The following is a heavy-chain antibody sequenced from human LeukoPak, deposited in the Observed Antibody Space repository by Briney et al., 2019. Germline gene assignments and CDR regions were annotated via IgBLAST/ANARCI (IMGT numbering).Heavy chain of an antibody. CDR2: INPTGGST. CDR3: ARAEPRYCSGGSCYPDY. Sequence: ASVKVSCKASGYTFTSYYMHWVRQAPGQGLEWMGLINPTGGSTGYAQKFQGRVTMTRDMSTSTDYMELSSLRSDDTAVYYCARAEPRYCSGGSCYPDYWGQGTLVTVSS. CDR1: GYTFTSYY. V-gene: IGHV1-46*01. J-gene: IGHJ4*02. D-gene: IGHD2-15*01.